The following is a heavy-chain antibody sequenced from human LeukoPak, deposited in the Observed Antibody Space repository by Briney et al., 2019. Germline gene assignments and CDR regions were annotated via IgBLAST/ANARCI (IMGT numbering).Heavy chain of an antibody. V-gene: IGHV3-21*06. CDR2: ISSGSDYI. D-gene: IGHD6-25*01. J-gene: IGHJ4*02. CDR3: ARDLSLGMRGGFDF. CDR1: GFTYRRYS. Sequence: TGGSLRLSCVASGFTYRRYSMNWVRQAPGKGLEWVSTISSGSDYIYHADSVRGRFTISRDNARNSLYLQMNSLRAEDTAVYYCARDLSLGMRGGFDFRGQGILVTVSS.